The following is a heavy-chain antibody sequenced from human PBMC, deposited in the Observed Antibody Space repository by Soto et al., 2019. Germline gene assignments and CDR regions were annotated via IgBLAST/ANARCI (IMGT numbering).Heavy chain of an antibody. CDR2: ISYSGST. CDR3: ARDLKEYCSDGKCNWFDP. V-gene: IGHV4-59*01. D-gene: IGHD2-15*01. J-gene: IGHJ5*02. CDR1: GASLTTSY. Sequence: SETLPLPCTVSGASLTTSYCSWILQPPGKGLEWIGYISYSGSTDYNPSLKSRVTISFDASKNQISLQVRSATAADAAVYYCARDLKEYCSDGKCNWFDPWGQGTLVT.